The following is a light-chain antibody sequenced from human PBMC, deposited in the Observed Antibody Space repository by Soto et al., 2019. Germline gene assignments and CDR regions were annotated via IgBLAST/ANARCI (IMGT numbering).Light chain of an antibody. Sequence: EIVMTQSPATLSLSPGERATLSCRASQSVSSSYLSWYQQKPGQAPRLLIYGASTRATGIPARFNGSGSGTDFTLTISSLQPEDFAVYYCQQDYNLPWTFGQGTKVEIK. CDR2: GAS. CDR1: QSVSSSY. J-gene: IGKJ1*01. CDR3: QQDYNLPWT. V-gene: IGKV3D-7*01.